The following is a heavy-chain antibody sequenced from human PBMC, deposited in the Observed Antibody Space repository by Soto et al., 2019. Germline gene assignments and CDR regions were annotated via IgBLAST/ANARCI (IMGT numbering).Heavy chain of an antibody. Sequence: SETLSLTCTVSGGSISSSSYYWGWIRQPPGKGLEWIGTIYYSGSTYYKPSLKSRVTISVDTSKNQFSPKLSSVSATDTAVYYCVRSRLRRPVDAFDIWGQGTLVTVSS. J-gene: IGHJ3*02. D-gene: IGHD4-17*01. CDR2: IYYSGST. CDR1: GGSISSSSYY. CDR3: VRSRLRRPVDAFDI. V-gene: IGHV4-39*01.